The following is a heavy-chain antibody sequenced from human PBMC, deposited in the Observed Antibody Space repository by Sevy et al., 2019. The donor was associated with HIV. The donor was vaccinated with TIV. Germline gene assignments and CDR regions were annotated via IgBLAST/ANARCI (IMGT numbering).Heavy chain of an antibody. CDR1: GFRFSDYA. D-gene: IGHD3-9*01. J-gene: IGHJ6*02. CDR3: TRLPGTISAYYYFGMDV. Sequence: GGSLRLSCITSGFRFSDYALTWLRLAPGKGLEWVGFIRSKTFGGTTEYAASVKGRFTISRDESKSIAYLEMNSLKTEDRAIYYCTRLPGTISAYYYFGMDVWGQGATVTVSS. V-gene: IGHV3-49*03. CDR2: IRSKTFGGTT.